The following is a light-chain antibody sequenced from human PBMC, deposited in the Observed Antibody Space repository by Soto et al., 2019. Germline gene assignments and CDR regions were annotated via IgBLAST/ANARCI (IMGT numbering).Light chain of an antibody. V-gene: IGKV1-5*03. CDR2: KAS. Sequence: CLGDRVTITWRASQSISSWLAWYQQKPGKAPKLLIYKASSLESGVPSRFSGSGSGTEFTLTISSLQPDDFASYCCPQSTCHLYPFGEGSKLDIK. CDR1: QSISSW. CDR3: PQSTCHLYP. J-gene: IGKJ1*01.